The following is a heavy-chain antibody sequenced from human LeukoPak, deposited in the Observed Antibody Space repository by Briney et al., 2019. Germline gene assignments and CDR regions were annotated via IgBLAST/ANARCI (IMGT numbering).Heavy chain of an antibody. CDR1: GGSISSSSYY. CDR2: IYYSGST. D-gene: IGHD6-19*01. CDR3: ARGLSDGSSSGWYRLATADYSWFDP. V-gene: IGHV4-39*07. Sequence: PSETLSLTCTVSGGSISSSSYYWGWIRQPPGKGLEWIGSIYYSGSTNYNPSLKSRVTISVDTSKNQFSLKLSSVTAADTAVYYCARGLSDGSSSGWYRLATADYSWFDPWGQGTLVTVSS. J-gene: IGHJ5*02.